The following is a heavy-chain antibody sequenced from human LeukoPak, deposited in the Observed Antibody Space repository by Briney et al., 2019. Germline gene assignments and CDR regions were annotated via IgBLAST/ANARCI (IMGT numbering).Heavy chain of an antibody. J-gene: IGHJ5*02. CDR1: GGTFSSYA. V-gene: IGHV1-69*06. D-gene: IGHD3-16*02. CDR2: IIPIFGTA. CDR3: ARAPSYDYVWGSYLFWFDP. Sequence: SVKVSCKASGGTFSSYAISWVRQAPGQGLEWMGGIIPIFGTANYAQKFQGRVTITADKSTSTAYMELSSLRSEDTAVYYCARAPSYDYVWGSYLFWFDPWGQGTLVTVSS.